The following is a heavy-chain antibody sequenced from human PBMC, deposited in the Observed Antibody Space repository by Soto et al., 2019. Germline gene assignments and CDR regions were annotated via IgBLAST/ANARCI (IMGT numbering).Heavy chain of an antibody. D-gene: IGHD5-18*01. J-gene: IGHJ4*02. CDR2: IIPIFGAP. V-gene: IGHV1-69*01. CDR3: ATPAEPLDTAMLKGLAH. Sequence: QVQLVQSGAEVKKPGSSVKVSCKASGGTFSNTAFIWVRQAPGQGLEWMGGIIPIFGAPNYAQKFQGRLMISADDSARKAYMELKTLTSEDTAVDYCATPAEPLDTAMLKGLAHWGPGTLMTVSS. CDR1: GGTFSNTA.